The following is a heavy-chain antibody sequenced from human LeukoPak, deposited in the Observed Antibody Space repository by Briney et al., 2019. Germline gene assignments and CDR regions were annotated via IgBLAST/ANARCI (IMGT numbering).Heavy chain of an antibody. J-gene: IGHJ4*02. CDR2: ISAYNGNT. V-gene: IGHV1-18*01. CDR3: ASWDSSGLVDY. Sequence: ASVKVSCKASGYTFTSYGISWVRQAPGQGLEWMGWISAYNGNTNYAQKLQGRVTMTRDTSISTAYMELSRLRSDDTAVYYCASWDSSGLVDYWGQGTLVTVSS. CDR1: GYTFTSYG. D-gene: IGHD3-22*01.